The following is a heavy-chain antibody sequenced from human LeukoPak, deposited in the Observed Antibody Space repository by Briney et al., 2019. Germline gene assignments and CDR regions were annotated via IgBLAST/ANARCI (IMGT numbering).Heavy chain of an antibody. D-gene: IGHD3-9*01. J-gene: IGHJ3*02. CDR2: ISSSSSYI. V-gene: IGHV3-21*01. CDR3: ASTPDYDILTGYYNAYAFDI. Sequence: GGSLRLSCAASGFTFSSYSMNWVRQAPGKGLEWVSCISSSSSYIYYADSVKGRFTISRDNAKNSLYLQMNSLRAEDTAVYYCASTPDYDILTGYYNAYAFDIWGQGTMVTVSS. CDR1: GFTFSSYS.